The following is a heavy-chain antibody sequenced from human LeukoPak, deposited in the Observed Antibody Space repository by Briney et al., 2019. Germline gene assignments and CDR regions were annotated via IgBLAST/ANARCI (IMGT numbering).Heavy chain of an antibody. CDR2: ISSSSSI. J-gene: IGHJ4*02. CDR1: GFTFSSHS. Sequence: PGGSLRLSCAASGFTFSSHSLSWVRQAPGKGLEWVSSISSSSSIYYADSVKGRFTISRDNAKNSLYLQVNSLGAEDTAVYYCARGRGYNAWPVAYWGQGTLVTVSS. V-gene: IGHV3-21*01. CDR3: ARGRGYNAWPVAY. D-gene: IGHD3-22*01.